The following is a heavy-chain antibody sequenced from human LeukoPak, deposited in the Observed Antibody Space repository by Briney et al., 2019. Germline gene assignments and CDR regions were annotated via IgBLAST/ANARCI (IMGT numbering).Heavy chain of an antibody. CDR1: GFTFDDYA. D-gene: IGHD3-22*01. Sequence: GGSLRLSCAASGFTFDDYAMHWVRQAPGKGLEWVSLISGDGGSTYYADSAKGRFTISRDNSKNSLYLQMNSLRTEDTALYYCAKDSTPLYFAGYDSSGFNYWGQGTLVTVSS. CDR2: ISGDGGST. CDR3: AKDSTPLYFAGYDSSGFNY. V-gene: IGHV3-43*02. J-gene: IGHJ4*02.